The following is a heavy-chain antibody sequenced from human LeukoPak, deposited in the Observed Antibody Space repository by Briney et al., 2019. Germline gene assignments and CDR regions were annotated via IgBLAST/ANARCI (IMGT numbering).Heavy chain of an antibody. CDR1: GFTFSSYA. CDR2: ISGSGGST. Sequence: GGSLRLSCAASGFTFSSYAMSWVRQAPGKGLGWVSAISGSGGSTYYADSVKGRFTISRDNSKNTLYLQMNSLRAEDTAVYYCAKTGSTVTTWGYYYFDYWGQGTLVTVSS. D-gene: IGHD4-17*01. CDR3: AKTGSTVTTWGYYYFDY. V-gene: IGHV3-23*01. J-gene: IGHJ4*02.